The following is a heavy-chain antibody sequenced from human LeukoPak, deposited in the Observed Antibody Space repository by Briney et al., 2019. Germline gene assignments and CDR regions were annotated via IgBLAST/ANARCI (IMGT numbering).Heavy chain of an antibody. CDR3: AREGYDSSGYYYYYYMDV. V-gene: IGHV1-18*01. CDR1: GYAFTSYG. Sequence: ASVKVSCKASGYAFTSYGISWVRQAPGQGLEWMGWISAYNGNTNYAQKLQGRVTMTTDTSTSTAYMELRSLRSGDTAVYYCAREGYDSSGYYYYYYMDVWGKGTTVTVSS. D-gene: IGHD3-22*01. CDR2: ISAYNGNT. J-gene: IGHJ6*03.